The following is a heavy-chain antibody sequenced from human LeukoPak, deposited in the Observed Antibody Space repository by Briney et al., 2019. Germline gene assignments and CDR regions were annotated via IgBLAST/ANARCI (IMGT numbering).Heavy chain of an antibody. V-gene: IGHV4-4*07. CDR3: ARDRVGATTWYFDY. D-gene: IGHD1-26*01. CDR2: IYTSGST. J-gene: IGHJ4*02. Sequence: PSETLSLTCTVSGGSISSYYWSWIRQPAGKGLEWIGRIYTSGSTNYNPSLKSRVTMSVGTSKNQFSLKLSSVTAADTAVYYCARDRVGATTWYFDYWGQGTLVTVSS. CDR1: GGSISSYY.